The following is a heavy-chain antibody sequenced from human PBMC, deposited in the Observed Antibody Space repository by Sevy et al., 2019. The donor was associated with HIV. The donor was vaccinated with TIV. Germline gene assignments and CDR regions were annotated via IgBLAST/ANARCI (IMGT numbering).Heavy chain of an antibody. CDR2: ISYDGNNK. CDR1: GFTFSSYA. Sequence: GGSLRLSCAASGFTFSSYAMHWVRQAPGKGLEWVAVISYDGNNKYADSVKGRFTISRDNSKNTLYLQMNSLRVEDTAFYYCARDGSSGGLFLKDYYYFGMDVWGQGTTVTVSS. CDR3: ARDGSSGGLFLKDYYYFGMDV. J-gene: IGHJ6*02. V-gene: IGHV3-30*03. D-gene: IGHD3-16*01.